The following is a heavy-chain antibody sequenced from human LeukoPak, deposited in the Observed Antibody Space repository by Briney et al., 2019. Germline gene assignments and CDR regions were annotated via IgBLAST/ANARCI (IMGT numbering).Heavy chain of an antibody. D-gene: IGHD6-13*01. Sequence: PGGSLRLSCAASGFTFSSCAMSWVRQAPGKGLEWVSAISSSGDNTYYADSVKDRFTISRDNSKNTLYLQMNSLRAEDTAVYYCAKGPPTGYGSSWFDYWGQGTLVTVSS. CDR2: ISSSGDNT. CDR1: GFTFSSCA. CDR3: AKGPPTGYGSSWFDY. J-gene: IGHJ4*02. V-gene: IGHV3-23*01.